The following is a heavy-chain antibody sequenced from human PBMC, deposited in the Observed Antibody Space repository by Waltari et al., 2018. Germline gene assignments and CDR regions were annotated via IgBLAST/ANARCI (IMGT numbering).Heavy chain of an antibody. J-gene: IGHJ4*02. CDR3: ARGGSDRAPLDY. CDR1: GFSLSRYA. CDR2: TSPDGFNK. V-gene: IGHV3-30*15. D-gene: IGHD1-1*01. Sequence: QVQLVESGGGVVQSGRSLRLSCAASGFSLSRYAVHWVLQAPGKGLEWVGVTSPDGFNKYYADSVQGRFTISRDRSLQMSALRSEDTAVYYCARGGSDRAPLDYWGRGTLVTVSS.